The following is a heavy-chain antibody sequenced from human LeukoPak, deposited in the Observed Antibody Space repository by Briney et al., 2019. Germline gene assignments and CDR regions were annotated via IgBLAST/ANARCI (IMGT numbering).Heavy chain of an antibody. D-gene: IGHD3-3*01. J-gene: IGHJ4*02. Sequence: TSETLSLTCTVSGGSISSYYWSWIRQPPGKGLEWIGYIYYSGSTNYNPSLKSRVTISVDTSKNQFSLKLSSVTAADTAVYYCASGGYDFWSGYFDYWGQGTLVTVSS. V-gene: IGHV4-59*01. CDR2: IYYSGST. CDR1: GGSISSYY. CDR3: ASGGYDFWSGYFDY.